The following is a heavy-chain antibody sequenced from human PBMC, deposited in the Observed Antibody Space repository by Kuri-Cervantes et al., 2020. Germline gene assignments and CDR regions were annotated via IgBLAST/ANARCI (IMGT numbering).Heavy chain of an antibody. CDR2: ITGGVTT. D-gene: IGHD3-22*01. Sequence: GESLKISCAASGFPFSSYAMTWVRQAPGKGLEWVAVITGGVTTYYSDAVKGRFTISRDNSQNTLFLQMNSLRVEDTAVYYCAKDHYYDSSGNFDYWGQGTLVTVSS. J-gene: IGHJ4*02. CDR3: AKDHYYDSSGNFDY. V-gene: IGHV3-23*01. CDR1: GFPFSSYA.